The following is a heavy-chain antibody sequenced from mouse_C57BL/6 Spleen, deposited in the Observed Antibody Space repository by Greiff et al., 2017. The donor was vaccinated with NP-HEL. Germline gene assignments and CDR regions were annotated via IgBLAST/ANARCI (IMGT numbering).Heavy chain of an antibody. CDR1: GFTFSDYG. CDR2: ISSGSSTI. J-gene: IGHJ4*01. V-gene: IGHV5-17*01. CDR3: SIYYGYGGGYAMDY. D-gene: IGHD2-2*01. Sequence: EVKLVESGGGLVKPGGSLKLSCAASGFTFSDYGMHWVRQAPEKGLEWVAYISSGSSTIYYADTVKGRFTISRDNAKNTLFLQMTSLRSEDTAMYYCSIYYGYGGGYAMDYWGQGTSVTVSS.